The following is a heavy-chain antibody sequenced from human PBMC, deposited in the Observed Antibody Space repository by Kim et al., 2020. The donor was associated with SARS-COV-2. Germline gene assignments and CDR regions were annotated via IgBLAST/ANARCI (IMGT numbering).Heavy chain of an antibody. J-gene: IGHJ4*02. CDR2: IWYDGSNK. CDR1: GFTFSSYG. D-gene: IGHD1-26*01. CDR3: AKDFGVRGRVAYFDY. Sequence: GGSLRLSCAASGFTFSSYGMHWVRQAPGKGLEWVAVIWYDGSNKYYADSVKGRFTISRDNSKNTLYLQMNSLRAEDTAVYYCAKDFGVRGRVAYFDYWGQGTLVTVSS. V-gene: IGHV3-33*06.